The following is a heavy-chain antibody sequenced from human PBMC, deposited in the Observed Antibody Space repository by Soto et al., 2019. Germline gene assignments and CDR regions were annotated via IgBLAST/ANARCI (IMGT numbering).Heavy chain of an antibody. V-gene: IGHV1-3*01. CDR3: ARVAGDLGFDY. J-gene: IGHJ4*02. Sequence: ASVKVSCKASGYTFTSYAMHGVRQAPGPRLEWMGWINAGNGNTKYSQKFQGRVTITRETSASTAYMELSSLRSEDTAVYYCARVAGDLGFDYWGQGTTVTVCS. CDR2: INAGNGNT. CDR1: GYTFTSYA. D-gene: IGHD6-19*01.